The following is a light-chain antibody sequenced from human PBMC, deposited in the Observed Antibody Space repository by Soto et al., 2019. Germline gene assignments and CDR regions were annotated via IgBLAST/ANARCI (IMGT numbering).Light chain of an antibody. CDR2: AAS. J-gene: IGKJ1*01. CDR1: QSSSRY. Sequence: DIQMTQSPFSLSASVGDRVTITCRARQSSSRYLNWYQQKPGKAPKLLIYAASSWLGGVPSRFSGSGSGTDFTLTISSLQPEDFAIYYCQQSYSSPQTFGQGTKVDIK. V-gene: IGKV1-39*01. CDR3: QQSYSSPQT.